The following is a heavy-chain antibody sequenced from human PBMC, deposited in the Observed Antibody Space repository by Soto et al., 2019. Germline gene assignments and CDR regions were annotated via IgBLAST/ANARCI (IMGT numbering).Heavy chain of an antibody. Sequence: SVTLCVTCTVSGGSVISSGCYWGWVRQPPGKGLEWIGSVYYSGSTYYNPSLESRVTISVDKSKNQFSLKLMSLSAADTAVYYCGRLEGLATISYYFDYWGQGALVTVSS. D-gene: IGHD3-9*01. CDR1: GGSVISSGCY. J-gene: IGHJ4*02. CDR2: VYYSGST. CDR3: GRLEGLATISYYFDY. V-gene: IGHV4-39*01.